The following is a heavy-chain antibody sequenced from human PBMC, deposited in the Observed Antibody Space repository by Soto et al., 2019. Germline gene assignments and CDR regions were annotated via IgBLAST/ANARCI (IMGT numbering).Heavy chain of an antibody. CDR1: GISLNITGMG. Sequence: QITLKESGPTLVKPTQTLTLTCAFSGISLNITGMGVGWIRQPPGKALEWLALIYWDDDRRYSPSLKSRLTISRATSKAQVVLTMTNMDPVDTATYYCAHSTIWGSYRSPFHSWGQGTLVTVSS. V-gene: IGHV2-5*02. CDR3: AHSTIWGSYRSPFHS. J-gene: IGHJ4*02. CDR2: IYWDDDR. D-gene: IGHD3-16*02.